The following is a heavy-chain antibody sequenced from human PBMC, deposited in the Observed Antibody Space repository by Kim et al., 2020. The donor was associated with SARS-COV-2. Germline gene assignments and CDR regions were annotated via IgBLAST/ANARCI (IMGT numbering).Heavy chain of an antibody. CDR3: AREDSSGVYYYYGMDV. CDR1: GFTFSSYG. V-gene: IGHV3-33*01. Sequence: GGSLRLSCAASGFTFSSYGMHWVRQAPGKGLEWVAVIWYDGSNKYYADSVKGRFTISRDNSKNTLYLQMNSLRAEDTAVYYCAREDSSGVYYYYGMDVWGQGTTVTVSS. CDR2: IWYDGSNK. J-gene: IGHJ6*02. D-gene: IGHD6-25*01.